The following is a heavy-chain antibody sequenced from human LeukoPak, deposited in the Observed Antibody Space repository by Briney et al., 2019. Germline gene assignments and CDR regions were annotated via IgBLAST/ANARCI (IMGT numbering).Heavy chain of an antibody. D-gene: IGHD2/OR15-2a*01. Sequence: PGGSLRLSCAASGFTFSNAGMNWVRQAPGKGLVWVARISPDGSSALSADSVRGRFTISRDNADNTLYLQLNSLRAEDTAVYYCARVSFCPRCHFDYWGQGTLVTVSS. CDR2: ISPDGSSA. CDR3: ARVSFCPRCHFDY. V-gene: IGHV3-74*03. J-gene: IGHJ4*02. CDR1: GFTFSNAG.